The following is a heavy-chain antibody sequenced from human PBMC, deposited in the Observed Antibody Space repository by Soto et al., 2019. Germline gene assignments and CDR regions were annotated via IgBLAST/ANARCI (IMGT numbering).Heavy chain of an antibody. CDR1: GDSMTRGSYY. V-gene: IGHV4-39*02. CDR3: ARRLDFVNGYFTAPMDV. D-gene: IGHD3-3*01. J-gene: IGHJ6*03. Sequence: SETLSLTCVVSGDSMTRGSYYWAWIRQPPGKGLEWIGSFYYTGSTNYNPSLKSRVTVSADTSNNHFSLRLTSVTAADAAVYYCARRLDFVNGYFTAPMDVWGKGTTVTVSS. CDR2: FYYTGST.